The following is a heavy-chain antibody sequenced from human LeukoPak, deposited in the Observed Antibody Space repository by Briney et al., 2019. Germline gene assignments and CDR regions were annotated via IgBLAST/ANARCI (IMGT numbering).Heavy chain of an antibody. V-gene: IGHV5-51*01. D-gene: IGHD3-9*01. CDR1: GYSFTSYW. CDR3: ARAILTGYYGYYFDY. CDR2: IYPGDSDT. J-gene: IGHJ4*02. Sequence: GESLKISCKGSGYSFTSYWIGWVRQMPGKGLEWMGIIYPGDSDTRYSPSFQGQVTISADKSISTAYLQWSSLKASDTAMYYCARAILTGYYGYYFDYWGQGTLVTVSS.